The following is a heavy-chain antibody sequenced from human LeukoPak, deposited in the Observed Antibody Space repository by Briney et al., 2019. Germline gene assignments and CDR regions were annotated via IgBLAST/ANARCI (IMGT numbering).Heavy chain of an antibody. CDR1: GYTFTSYG. D-gene: IGHD1-26*01. CDR3: ARGSDTGGPVWWFDP. V-gene: IGHV1-18*01. J-gene: IGHJ5*02. Sequence: ASVKVSCKASGYTFTSYGISWVRQAPGQGLEWMGWISAYNGNTNYAQKLQGRVTMTTDTSTSTAYMELRSLRSDDTAVYYCARGSDTGGPVWWFDPWGQGTLVTVSS. CDR2: ISAYNGNT.